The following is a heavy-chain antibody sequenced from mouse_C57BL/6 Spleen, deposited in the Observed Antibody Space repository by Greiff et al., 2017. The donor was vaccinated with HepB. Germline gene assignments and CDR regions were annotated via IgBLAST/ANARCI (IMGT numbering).Heavy chain of an antibody. CDR1: GFTFSDYG. J-gene: IGHJ4*01. Sequence: DVQLVESGGGLVKPGGSLKLSCAASGFTFSDYGMHWVRQAPEKGLEWVAYISSGSSTIYYADTVKGRFTISRDNAKNNLFLQMTSLRYEDTAMYYCARGSMDYWGQGTSVTVSS. V-gene: IGHV5-17*01. CDR3: ARGSMDY. CDR2: ISSGSSTI.